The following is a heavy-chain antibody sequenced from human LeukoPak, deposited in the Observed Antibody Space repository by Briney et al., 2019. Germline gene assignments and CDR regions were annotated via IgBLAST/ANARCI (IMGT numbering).Heavy chain of an antibody. CDR1: GFTFDDYA. Sequence: GRSLRLSCAASGFTFDDYAMHWVRQAPGKGLEWVSGISWNSGSIGYADSVKGRFTISRDNSKNTLYLQMNSLRVEDTAVYYCAKDPHTGYSFAYWGQGTLVTVSS. V-gene: IGHV3-9*01. J-gene: IGHJ4*02. D-gene: IGHD5-18*01. CDR3: AKDPHTGYSFAY. CDR2: ISWNSGSI.